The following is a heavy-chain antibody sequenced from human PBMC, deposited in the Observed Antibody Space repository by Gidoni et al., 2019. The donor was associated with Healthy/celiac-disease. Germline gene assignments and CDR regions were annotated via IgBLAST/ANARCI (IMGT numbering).Heavy chain of an antibody. Sequence: QVQLVQSGAEVKKPGASVKVSCKASGYTFTRYDINWVRQATGQGLEWMGCMNTNSGNTGYAQKFQGRVPITRNTSISTAYMELSSLRSEDTAVYYWASEQEGSFDPWGQGTLVTVSS. CDR3: ASEQEGSFDP. V-gene: IGHV1-8*03. CDR1: GYTFTRYD. CDR2: MNTNSGNT. D-gene: IGHD6-13*01. J-gene: IGHJ5*02.